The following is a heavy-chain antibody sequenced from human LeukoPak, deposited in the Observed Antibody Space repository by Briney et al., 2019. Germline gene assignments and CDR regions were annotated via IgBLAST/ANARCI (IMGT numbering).Heavy chain of an antibody. D-gene: IGHD6-13*01. CDR3: TRHAGVEAAWDWFDP. CDR2: INQNGNEK. Sequence: GGSLRLSCVESGFTFSSHWLSWVRQAPGKGLEWMANINQNGNEKYYAESVKGRFTISRDNAKNSVYLQMNSLRAEDTAVYYCTRHAGVEAAWDWFDPWGQGTLVTVSS. CDR1: GFTFSSHW. J-gene: IGHJ5*02. V-gene: IGHV3-7*01.